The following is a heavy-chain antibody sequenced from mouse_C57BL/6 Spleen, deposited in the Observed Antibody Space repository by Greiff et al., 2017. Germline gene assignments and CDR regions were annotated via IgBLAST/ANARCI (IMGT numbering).Heavy chain of an antibody. CDR3: AKEGNWGDGFAY. CDR2: IWRGGST. V-gene: IGHV2-5*01. CDR1: GFSLPCHG. D-gene: IGHD4-1*01. Sequence: QVQLQQSGPGLVQPSQSLSITCTFYGFSLPCHGVHWVRQSPGKGLELLGVIWRGGSTTYNAAFMSRLSITKGNSTSQVFFKMNSLQADDTAIYYCAKEGNWGDGFAYWGQGTLVTVSA. J-gene: IGHJ3*01.